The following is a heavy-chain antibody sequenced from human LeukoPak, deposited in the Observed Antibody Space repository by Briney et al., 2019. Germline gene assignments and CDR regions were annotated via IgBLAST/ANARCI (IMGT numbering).Heavy chain of an antibody. J-gene: IGHJ6*03. V-gene: IGHV1-8*01. D-gene: IGHD3-10*01. CDR1: GYTFGSYD. CDR3: ARDIWFGDFFRRTPQYYHYLDV. CDR2: MNPNTGKT. Sequence: ASVKVSCKASGYTFGSYDINWVRQATGQGLEWMGWMNPNTGKTDYAQKFQGRVTMTRDTSISTAYLELSSLRSEDTAVYFCARDIWFGDFFRRTPQYYHYLDVWGEGTTVIVSS.